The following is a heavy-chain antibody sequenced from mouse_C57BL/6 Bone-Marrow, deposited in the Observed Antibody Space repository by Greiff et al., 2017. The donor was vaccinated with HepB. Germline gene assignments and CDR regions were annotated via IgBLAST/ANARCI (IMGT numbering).Heavy chain of an antibody. CDR3: ATSSGAY. Sequence: QVQLQQPGAELVKPGASVKLSCKASGYTFTSYWMQWVKQRPGQGLEWLGEIDPSDSYTNYNQKFKGKATLTVDTSSSTAYMQLSSLTSEDSAVYYCATSSGAYWGQGTLVTVSA. CDR1: GYTFTSYW. V-gene: IGHV1-50*01. D-gene: IGHD3-2*02. J-gene: IGHJ3*01. CDR2: IDPSDSYT.